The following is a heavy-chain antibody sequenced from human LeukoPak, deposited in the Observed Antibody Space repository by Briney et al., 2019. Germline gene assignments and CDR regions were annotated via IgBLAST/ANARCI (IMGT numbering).Heavy chain of an antibody. CDR3: ARASLRAAAGTLNY. D-gene: IGHD6-13*01. CDR2: ISSSSSYI. J-gene: IGHJ4*02. V-gene: IGHV3-21*01. Sequence: GGSLRLSCAASGFTFSSYSMNWVRQAPGKGLEWVSSISSSSSYIYYADSVKGRFTISRDNAKNSLYLQMNSLRAEDTAVYYCARASLRAAAGTLNYRGQGTLVTVSS. CDR1: GFTFSSYS.